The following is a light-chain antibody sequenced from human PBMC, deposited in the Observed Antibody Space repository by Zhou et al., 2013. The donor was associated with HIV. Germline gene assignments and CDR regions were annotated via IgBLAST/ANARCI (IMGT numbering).Light chain of an antibody. CDR2: GAS. V-gene: IGKV3-20*01. Sequence: EIVLTQSPGTLSLSPGERATLSCRASQSVSSSYLAWYQQKPGQAPRLLIYGASTRATGIPARFRASGSGTDFTLTISRLEPEDFAVYYCHQYGSTPWTFGQGTKVEIK. CDR1: QSVSSSY. CDR3: HQYGSTPWT. J-gene: IGKJ1*01.